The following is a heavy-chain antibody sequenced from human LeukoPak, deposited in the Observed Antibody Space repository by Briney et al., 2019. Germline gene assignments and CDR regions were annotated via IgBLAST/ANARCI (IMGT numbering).Heavy chain of an antibody. Sequence: PGGSLRLSCTVSGFTVSSNSMSWVRQAPGKGLEWVSFIYSDNTHYADSVKGRFTISRDNSRNTLYLQMNSLRPEDTAVYYCARGQHRVTYSDDSFDIWGQGTMVTVSS. CDR1: GFTVSSNS. V-gene: IGHV3-66*03. CDR3: ARGQHRVTYSDDSFDI. D-gene: IGHD3-22*01. CDR2: IYSDNT. J-gene: IGHJ3*02.